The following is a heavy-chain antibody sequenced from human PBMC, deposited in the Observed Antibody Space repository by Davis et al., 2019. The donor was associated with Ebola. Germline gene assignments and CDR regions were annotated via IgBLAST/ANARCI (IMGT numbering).Heavy chain of an antibody. V-gene: IGHV3-33*08. CDR1: GFTVSSNY. CDR2: IWYDGSNK. CDR3: AREGPGMDV. J-gene: IGHJ6*04. Sequence: GESLKISCPASGFTVSSNYMSWVRQAPGKGLEWVAVIWYDGSNKYYADSVKGRFTISRDNSKNTLYLQMNSLRAEDTAVYYCAREGPGMDVWGKGTTVTVSS.